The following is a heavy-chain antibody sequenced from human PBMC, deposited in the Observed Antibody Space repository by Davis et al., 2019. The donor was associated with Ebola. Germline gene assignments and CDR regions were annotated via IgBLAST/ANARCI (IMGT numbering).Heavy chain of an antibody. CDR3: ARVVYYYDSSGYMDS. Sequence: ASVKVSCKASGYTFTSYHMHWVRQAPGQGLEWMGIINPSGGTTSYAQKFQGRVTMTRDTSTSTVYMELSSLRSEDTAVYYCARVVYYYDSSGYMDSWGQGTLVTVSS. CDR1: GYTFTSYH. J-gene: IGHJ4*02. CDR2: INPSGGTT. D-gene: IGHD3-22*01. V-gene: IGHV1-46*03.